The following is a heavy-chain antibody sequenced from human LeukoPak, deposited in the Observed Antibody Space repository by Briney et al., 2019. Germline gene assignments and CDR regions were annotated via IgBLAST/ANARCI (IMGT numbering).Heavy chain of an antibody. CDR3: ARGRYCSSTSCSGIDP. CDR1: GFTFSDYY. D-gene: IGHD2-2*01. V-gene: IGHV3-11*05. CDR2: ISSSSSYT. J-gene: IGHJ5*02. Sequence: PGGSLRLSCAASGFTFSDYYMSWIRQAPGKGLEWVSYISSSSSYTNYADSVKGRFTISRDNAKNSLYLQMNSLRAEDPAVYYCARGRYCSSTSCSGIDPWGQGTLVTVSS.